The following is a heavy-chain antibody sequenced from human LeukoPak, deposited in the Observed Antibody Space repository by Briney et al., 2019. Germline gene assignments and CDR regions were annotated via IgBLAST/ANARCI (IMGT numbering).Heavy chain of an antibody. Sequence: SETLSLTCAVSGGSINSGGYSWSWIRQHPGKDLEWIGYIYYSGSTYYNPSLKSRVTISVDTSKNQFSLKLTSVTAADTAVYYCARGIDYGSEYFQHWGQGTLVTVSS. V-gene: IGHV4-31*11. D-gene: IGHD4-17*01. CDR2: IYYSGST. CDR1: GGSINSGGYS. CDR3: ARGIDYGSEYFQH. J-gene: IGHJ1*01.